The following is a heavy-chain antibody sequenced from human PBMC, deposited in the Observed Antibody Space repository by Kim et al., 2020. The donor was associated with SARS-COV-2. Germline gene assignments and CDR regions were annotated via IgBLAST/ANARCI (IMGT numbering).Heavy chain of an antibody. CDR3: ARAGDYDISGYYGFFHP. CDR1: GFTFSNYL. D-gene: IGHD3-22*01. Sequence: GGSLRLSCAASGFTFSNYLMNWVRQTPGEGLVWVSRINSGGGITEYVDSVKGRFTISRDNAKNTLYLQMNSLRPEDTAVYYCARAGDYDISGYYGFFHPCGQRALVTVS. V-gene: IGHV3-74*03. CDR2: INSGGGIT. J-gene: IGHJ1*01.